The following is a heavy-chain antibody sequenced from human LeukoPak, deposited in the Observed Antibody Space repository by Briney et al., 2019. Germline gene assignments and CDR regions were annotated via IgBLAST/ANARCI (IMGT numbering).Heavy chain of an antibody. J-gene: IGHJ4*02. Sequence: PGGSLRLSCAASGFTFTTYGMHWVRQAPGKGLEWVAVIWFDGTNKYYAESVKGRFTISRDNYKKMLYLQMNSLRAEDTAVYYCARDSQGLVFITTIDYWGQGTLVTVSS. CDR3: ARDSQGLVFITTIDY. V-gene: IGHV3-33*01. CDR1: GFTFTTYG. CDR2: IWFDGTNK. D-gene: IGHD3-22*01.